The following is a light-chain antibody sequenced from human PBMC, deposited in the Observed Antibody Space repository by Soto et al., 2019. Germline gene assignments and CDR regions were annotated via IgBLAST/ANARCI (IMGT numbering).Light chain of an antibody. Sequence: EIVLTQSPATLSLSPGERAALPCRASESVSSNLAWYQQKPGQAPRLLIYDASSRATGIPARFSGSGSGTDFILTISSLEPEDFAVYHCQKRGDILPSFGQGPRLDSK. J-gene: IGKJ5*01. CDR1: ESVSSN. CDR2: DAS. CDR3: QKRGDILPS. V-gene: IGKV3-11*01.